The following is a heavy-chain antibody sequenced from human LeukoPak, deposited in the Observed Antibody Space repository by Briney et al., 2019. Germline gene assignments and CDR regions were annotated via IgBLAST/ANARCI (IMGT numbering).Heavy chain of an antibody. CDR2: IYYTGTT. V-gene: IGHV4-39*07. CDR3: AREEYSSDWYGHDS. Sequence: PSETLSLTCTVSGGSISSTNYYWAWIRQPPGRGLEWIGSIYYTGTTFDNPSLKSRVTLSVDTSKNQFSLRLTSVTAADTAFYYCAREEYSSDWYGHDSRGQGTLVTVSS. CDR1: GGSISSTNYY. J-gene: IGHJ4*02. D-gene: IGHD6-13*01.